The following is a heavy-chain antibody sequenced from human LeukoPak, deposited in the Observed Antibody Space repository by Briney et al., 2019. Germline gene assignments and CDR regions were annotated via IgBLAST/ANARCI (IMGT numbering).Heavy chain of an antibody. CDR3: ARVLHYDCVWGSYRYDAFDI. V-gene: IGHV1-18*01. CDR1: GYTFTSYG. CDR2: ISAYNGNT. Sequence: GASVKVSCKASGYTFTSYGISWVRQAPGQGLEWMGWISAYNGNTNYAQKLQGRVTMTTDTSTSTAYMELSSLRSEDTAVYYCARVLHYDCVWGSYRYDAFDIWGQGTMVTVSS. D-gene: IGHD3-16*02. J-gene: IGHJ3*02.